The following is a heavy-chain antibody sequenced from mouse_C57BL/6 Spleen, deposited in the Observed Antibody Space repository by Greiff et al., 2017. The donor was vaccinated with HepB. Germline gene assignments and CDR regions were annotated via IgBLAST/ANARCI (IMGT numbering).Heavy chain of an antibody. V-gene: IGHV8-8*01. D-gene: IGHD1-2*01. Sequence: QVQLKESGPGILQPSQTLSLTCSFSGFSLSTVGMGVGWIRQPSGKGLEWLAHIWWDDEKYYNPTLKSRLTISKDTSNYRVFLKIANVDTADTATYCCARTGGIHYDGAGAGWFDVWGTGTTVTVAS. CDR2: IWWDDEK. J-gene: IGHJ1*03. CDR3: ARTGGIHYDGAGAGWFDV. CDR1: GFSLSTVGMG.